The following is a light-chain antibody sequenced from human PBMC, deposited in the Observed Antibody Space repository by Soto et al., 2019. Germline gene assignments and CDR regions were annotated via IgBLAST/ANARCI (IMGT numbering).Light chain of an antibody. Sequence: QSVLTQPPSASGSPGQSVTISCTGTSSDVGGYNYVSWYQQHPGKAPKLMIYEVSKRPSGVPDRFSGSKSGNTASLTVSGLQAEDEANYYGSSYADSNNLKVFGPGTKVTVL. J-gene: IGLJ1*01. CDR3: SSYADSNNLKV. V-gene: IGLV2-8*01. CDR1: SSDVGGYNY. CDR2: EVS.